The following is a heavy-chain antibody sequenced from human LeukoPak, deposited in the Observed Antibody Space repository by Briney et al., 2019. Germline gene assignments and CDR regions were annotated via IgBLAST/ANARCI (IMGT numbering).Heavy chain of an antibody. CDR1: GYTFTSYY. J-gene: IGHJ4*02. V-gene: IGHV1-2*02. CDR3: ARGFSYCSSTSCFGY. D-gene: IGHD2-2*01. CDR2: INPNSGGT. Sequence: ASVKVSCKASGYTFTSYYMHWVRQAPGQGLEWMGWINPNSGGTNYAQKFQGRVTMTRDTSISTAYVELSRLRSDDTAVYYCARGFSYCSSTSCFGYWGQGTLVTVSS.